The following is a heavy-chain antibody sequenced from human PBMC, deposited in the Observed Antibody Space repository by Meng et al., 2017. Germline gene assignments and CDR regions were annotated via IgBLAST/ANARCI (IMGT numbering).Heavy chain of an antibody. CDR2: IYYSGST. D-gene: IGHD3-22*01. J-gene: IGHJ6*02. Sequence: SETLSLTCTVSGGSISSSSYYWGWIRQPPGKGLEWIGSIYYSGSTYYNPSLKSRVTISVDTSKNQFSLKLSSVTAADTAVYYCARDCNYYDSSGYPYYYGMDVWGQGTTVTVSS. V-gene: IGHV4-39*07. CDR1: GGSISSSSYY. CDR3: ARDCNYYDSSGYPYYYGMDV.